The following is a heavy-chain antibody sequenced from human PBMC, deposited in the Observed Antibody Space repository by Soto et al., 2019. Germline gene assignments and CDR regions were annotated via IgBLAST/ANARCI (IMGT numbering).Heavy chain of an antibody. J-gene: IGHJ1*01. V-gene: IGHV3-48*01. D-gene: IGHD2-21*01. CDR1: GFAFSAYS. Sequence: EVQLVESGGGLVQPGGSLRLSCAASGFAFSAYSMNWVRQAPGRGLEWVSYISSSSGSIYYADSVKGRFTISRDHAKSSLYLQVNSLRAEDTAVSFCARGDHSKSFLFQHWGQGTLVVVSS. CDR2: ISSSSGSI. CDR3: ARGDHSKSFLFQH.